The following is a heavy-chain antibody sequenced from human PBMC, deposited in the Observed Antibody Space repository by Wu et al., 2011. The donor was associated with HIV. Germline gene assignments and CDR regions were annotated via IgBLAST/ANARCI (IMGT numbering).Heavy chain of an antibody. CDR3: ARAGPGAITPIDY. Sequence: QVQLVQSGAEMKNPGASVKVSCKTSGYTFTNYDINWIRQASGQGLEWMGWMNPNSGHTGYAQKFQGRFTISRNTAIRTAFMELSSLESEDTAIYYCARAGPGAITPIDYWGQGTLVTVSS. CDR1: GYTFTNYD. D-gene: IGHD2-21*01. CDR2: MNPNSGHT. V-gene: IGHV1-8*03. J-gene: IGHJ4*02.